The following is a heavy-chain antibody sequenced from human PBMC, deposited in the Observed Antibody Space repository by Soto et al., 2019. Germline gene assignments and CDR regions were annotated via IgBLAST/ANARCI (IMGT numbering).Heavy chain of an antibody. J-gene: IGHJ4*02. CDR2: ISGSGGST. CDR1: GFTFSSYA. Sequence: EVQLLESGGGLVQPGGSLRLSCAASGFTFSSYAMSWVRQAPGKGLEWVSVISGSGGSTYYADSVKGRFTISRDNSKNPLYLQMNSLRAEDTAVYYCAKASGWLQPSDYWGQGTLVTVSS. V-gene: IGHV3-23*01. CDR3: AKASGWLQPSDY. D-gene: IGHD5-12*01.